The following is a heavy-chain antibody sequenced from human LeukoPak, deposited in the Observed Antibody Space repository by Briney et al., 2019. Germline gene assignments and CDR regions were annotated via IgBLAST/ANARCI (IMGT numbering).Heavy chain of an antibody. Sequence: PVGSLRLSCAASVVTFSRDGIHCGRQAPGKGRGWGAFIRYDGSNKYYADSVKGRFTISRDNSKNTLYLQMNSLRAEDTAVYYCAKDLYSSGWPNWFDPWGQGTLVTVSS. CDR1: VVTFSRDG. D-gene: IGHD6-19*01. J-gene: IGHJ5*02. CDR3: AKDLYSSGWPNWFDP. V-gene: IGHV3-30*02. CDR2: IRYDGSNK.